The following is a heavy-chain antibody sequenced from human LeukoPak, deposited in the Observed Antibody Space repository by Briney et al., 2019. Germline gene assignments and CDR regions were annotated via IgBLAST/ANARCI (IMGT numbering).Heavy chain of an antibody. D-gene: IGHD1-1*01. CDR2: ISYDGSNK. V-gene: IGHV3-30*18. J-gene: IGHJ4*02. CDR1: GLTFSSYG. CDR3: AKDRVPTGTYYFDY. Sequence: GRSLRLSCAASGLTFSSYGMHWVRQSPGKGLEWVAVISYDGSNKYYADSVKGRFTISRDNSKNTLYLQMNSLRAEDTAVYYCAKDRVPTGTYYFDYWGQGTLVTVSS.